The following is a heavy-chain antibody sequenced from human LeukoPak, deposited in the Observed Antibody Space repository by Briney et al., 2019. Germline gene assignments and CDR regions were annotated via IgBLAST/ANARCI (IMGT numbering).Heavy chain of an antibody. Sequence: PSETLSLTCTVSGGSISTSNYYWGWIRQPPGTGLEWIGNIFYSGSTYYSPSLMSRITISVDTSKNQFSLKVSSLTAADTALYYCARHRRRSGDYWGPSDFWGQGTLVTVSS. CDR3: ARHRRRSGDYWGPSDF. CDR2: IFYSGST. J-gene: IGHJ4*02. CDR1: GGSISTSNYY. V-gene: IGHV4-39*01. D-gene: IGHD1-26*01.